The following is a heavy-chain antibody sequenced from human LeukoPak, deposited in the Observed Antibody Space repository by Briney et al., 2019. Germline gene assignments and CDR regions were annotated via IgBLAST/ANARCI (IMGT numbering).Heavy chain of an antibody. CDR3: ASSYGPYYNWFDP. CDR2: IYSGGST. D-gene: IGHD5-18*01. J-gene: IGHJ5*02. CDR1: GFTVSSNY. Sequence: GGSLRLSCAASGFTVSSNYMSWVRQAPGKGLEWVSVIYSGGSTYYADSVKGRFTISRDNSKNTLYLQMNSLRAEDTAVYYCASSYGPYYNWFDPWGQGTLVTVSS. V-gene: IGHV3-66*01.